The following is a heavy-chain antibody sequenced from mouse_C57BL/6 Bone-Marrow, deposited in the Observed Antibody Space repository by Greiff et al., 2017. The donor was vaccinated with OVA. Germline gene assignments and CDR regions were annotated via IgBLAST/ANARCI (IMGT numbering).Heavy chain of an antibody. Sequence: EVKVEESGGGLVKPGGSLKLSCAASGFTFSSYTMSWVRQTPEKRLEWVATISGGGGNTYYPDSVQGRFTISRDNAKNTLYLQMSSLRSEDTSLYSCARRDWDNYFDYWGQGTTLTVSS. CDR2: ISGGGGNT. CDR3: ARRDWDNYFDY. V-gene: IGHV5-9*01. J-gene: IGHJ2*01. D-gene: IGHD4-1*01. CDR1: GFTFSSYT.